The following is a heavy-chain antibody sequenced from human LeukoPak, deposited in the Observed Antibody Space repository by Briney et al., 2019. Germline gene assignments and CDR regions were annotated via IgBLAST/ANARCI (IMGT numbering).Heavy chain of an antibody. V-gene: IGHV3-48*03. J-gene: IGHJ4*02. Sequence: GGSLRLSCAASGFTFSSDEMSWVRQAPGKGLEWVSYISPGGSTTYYADSVKGRFTISRDNAKKSLYLQMDSLRAGDTAVYYCTRGYRVSDYWGQGTLVTVSS. CDR1: GFTFSSDE. D-gene: IGHD1-1*01. CDR3: TRGYRVSDY. CDR2: ISPGGSTT.